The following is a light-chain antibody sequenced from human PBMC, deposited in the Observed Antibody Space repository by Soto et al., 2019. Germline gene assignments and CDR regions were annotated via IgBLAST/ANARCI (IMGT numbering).Light chain of an antibody. CDR3: QQSYTSSRT. CDR2: GAS. V-gene: IGKV1-39*01. J-gene: IGKJ1*01. Sequence: DIQMTQSPSSLSASVGDRVTITCRASQSIRTLLHWYQHRPGEAPRLLIQGASTLRSGVPSRFSGSGYGTDFALTISSLQPEDFATYYCQQSYTSSRTFGQGTKVEV. CDR1: QSIRTL.